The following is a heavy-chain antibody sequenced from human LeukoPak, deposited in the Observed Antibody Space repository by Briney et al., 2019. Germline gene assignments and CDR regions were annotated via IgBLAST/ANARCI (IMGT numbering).Heavy chain of an antibody. CDR2: INSDGSST. J-gene: IGHJ4*02. CDR1: GFTFSSYW. Sequence: PGGSLRLSCAASGFTFSSYWMHWVRQAPGKGLVWVSRINSDGSSTNYADSVKGRFTISRDNAKNTLYLQVKSLRAEDTAVYYCARGPSGWGSLDSWGQGTLVTDSS. CDR3: ARGPSGWGSLDS. V-gene: IGHV3-74*01. D-gene: IGHD7-27*01.